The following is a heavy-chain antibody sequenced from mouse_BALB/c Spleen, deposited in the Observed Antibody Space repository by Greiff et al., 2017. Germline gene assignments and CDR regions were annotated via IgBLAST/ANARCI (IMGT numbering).Heavy chain of an antibody. CDR3: ARHNRCMDY. Sequence: DVKLVESGGGLVKPGGSLKLSCAASGFAFSSYDMSWVRQTPEKRLEWVAYISSGGGSTYYPDTVKGRFTISRDNAKNTLYLQMSSLKSEDTAMYYCARHNRCMDYWGQGTSVTVSS. V-gene: IGHV5-12-1*01. CDR1: GFAFSSYD. CDR2: ISSGGGST. J-gene: IGHJ4*01.